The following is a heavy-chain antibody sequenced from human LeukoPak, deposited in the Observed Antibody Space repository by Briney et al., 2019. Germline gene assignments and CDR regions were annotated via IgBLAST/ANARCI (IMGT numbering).Heavy chain of an antibody. Sequence: GGSLRLSCAVSGFTFRDYYMTWIRQAPGKGLEWVSYISSSATAKYYADSVKGRFTISRDNAKKSLYLQMNSLRAEDTAVYYCVPAYYYDSSSYFASPSFDSWGQGTLVTVSS. CDR1: GFTFRDYY. CDR3: VPAYYYDSSSYFASPSFDS. CDR2: ISSSATAK. V-gene: IGHV3-11*01. J-gene: IGHJ4*02. D-gene: IGHD3-22*01.